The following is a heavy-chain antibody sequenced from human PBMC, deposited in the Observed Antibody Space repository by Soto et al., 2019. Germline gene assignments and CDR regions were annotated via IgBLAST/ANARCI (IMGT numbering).Heavy chain of an antibody. V-gene: IGHV3-23*01. Sequence: EVQLLESGGGLVQPGGSLRLSCAASGFTFSSYAMSWVRQAPGKGLEWVLAISGSGGSTYYADYVKGRLTISRDNSKNTLYQQMNSLRAEDTAVYYCAKSNGRGRDQLLYRYWGQRTLVTVSS. CDR3: AKSNGRGRDQLLYRY. CDR2: ISGSGGST. CDR1: GFTFSSYA. D-gene: IGHD2-2*02. J-gene: IGHJ4*02.